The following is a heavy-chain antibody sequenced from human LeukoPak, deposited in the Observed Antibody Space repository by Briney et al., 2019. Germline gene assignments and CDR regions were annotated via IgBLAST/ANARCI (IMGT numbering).Heavy chain of an antibody. J-gene: IGHJ4*02. CDR3: AKNKDYGDRAYYFDY. V-gene: IGHV3-23*01. CDR1: GFTLSCYW. CDR2: ISGSGGTT. D-gene: IGHD3-16*01. Sequence: GGPLRLSCAASGFTLSCYWMSWVRQAPGKGLEWVSGISGSGGTTFYADSVKGRFTISRDNSKNTLYLQMNSLRAEDTAIYYCAKNKDYGDRAYYFDYWGQGTLVTVSS.